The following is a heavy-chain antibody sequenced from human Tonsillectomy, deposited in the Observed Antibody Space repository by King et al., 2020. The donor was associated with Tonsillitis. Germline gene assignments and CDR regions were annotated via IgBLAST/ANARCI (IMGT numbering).Heavy chain of an antibody. D-gene: IGHD5-18*01. V-gene: IGHV3-23*04. Sequence: VQLVESGGGLVQPGGSLRLSCAASGFTFSSSAMAWVRQAPGKGLEWVSGISGSGGSTYYADSVKGRFTISRVNSQNTLYLQMNILGAEDTALYYCAKVVSTAMVYYFDYWGQGTLVTVSS. CDR2: ISGSGGST. CDR3: AKVVSTAMVYYFDY. J-gene: IGHJ4*02. CDR1: GFTFSSSA.